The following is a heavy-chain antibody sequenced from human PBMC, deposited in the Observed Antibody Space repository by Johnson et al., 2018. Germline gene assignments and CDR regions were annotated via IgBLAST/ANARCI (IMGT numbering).Heavy chain of an antibody. V-gene: IGHV4-39*01. CDR1: GGSISSGDYY. CDR3: ARHLDYYYYYGMDV. CDR2: IYYSGST. Sequence: QVQLRESGPGLVKPSQTLSLTCTVSGGSISSGDYYWSWIRQPPGKGLEWIGSIYYSGSTYYNPSLQSRVTLSVDTSKNQFSLKLSSGTAADTAVYYCARHLDYYYYYGMDVWGQGTTVTVSS. J-gene: IGHJ6*02.